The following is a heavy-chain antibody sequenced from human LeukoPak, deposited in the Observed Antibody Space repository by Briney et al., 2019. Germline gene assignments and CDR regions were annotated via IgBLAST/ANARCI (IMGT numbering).Heavy chain of an antibody. D-gene: IGHD3-9*01. Sequence: ASVTVSCKVSGYTLTELSMNWVRQTPGKGLEWMGGFDPEEGETVFAQKFQGRVTMTEDTSTDTAYMELSSLISEDSAVYYCATDNILTGYSPKYWGQGTLVTVSS. V-gene: IGHV1-24*01. J-gene: IGHJ4*02. CDR3: ATDNILTGYSPKY. CDR1: GYTLTELS. CDR2: FDPEEGET.